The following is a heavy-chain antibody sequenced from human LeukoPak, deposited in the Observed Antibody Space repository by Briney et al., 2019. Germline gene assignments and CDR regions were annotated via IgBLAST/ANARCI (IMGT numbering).Heavy chain of an antibody. Sequence: GRSLRLSCAGSGVTFTSYGMHWVRQAPGKGLEWMAVIAYDGSNKYYADSVKGRFTISRDNSKNTLYLRMNSLRAEDTAVYYCAKDPNIAAAGTLSWFDPWGQGTLVTVSS. D-gene: IGHD6-13*01. CDR2: IAYDGSNK. CDR1: GVTFTSYG. V-gene: IGHV3-30*18. CDR3: AKDPNIAAAGTLSWFDP. J-gene: IGHJ5*02.